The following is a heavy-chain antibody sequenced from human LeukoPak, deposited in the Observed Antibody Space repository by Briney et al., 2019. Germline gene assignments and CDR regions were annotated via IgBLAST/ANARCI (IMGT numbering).Heavy chain of an antibody. CDR2: VSGSGDST. Sequence: GGSLRLSCAASRFTFSSYAMSWVRQGPGKGLEWVSTVSGSGDSTDYADSVKGRFTISRDNSKNTLYLQINSLRAEDTALYYCAKLIRDYDFWSGSYRAQWFDPWGQGTLVTVSS. V-gene: IGHV3-23*01. CDR3: AKLIRDYDFWSGSYRAQWFDP. J-gene: IGHJ5*02. CDR1: RFTFSSYA. D-gene: IGHD3-3*01.